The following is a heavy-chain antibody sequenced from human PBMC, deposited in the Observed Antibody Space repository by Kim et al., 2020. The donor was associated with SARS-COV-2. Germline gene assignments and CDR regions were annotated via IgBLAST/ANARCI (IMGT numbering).Heavy chain of an antibody. CDR3: ARGAIVRGVIIGKCMDV. V-gene: IGHV4-34*01. Sequence: SETLSLTCAVYGGSFSGYYLSWVRQPPGKGLEWIGDINHSGSTNYNPSLKSRVIISVDTSKNQFSLKLSSVTAADTAEYYCARGAIVRGVIIGKCMDVWGQGTTVTVSS. CDR2: INHSGST. CDR1: GGSFSGYY. D-gene: IGHD3-10*01. J-gene: IGHJ6*02.